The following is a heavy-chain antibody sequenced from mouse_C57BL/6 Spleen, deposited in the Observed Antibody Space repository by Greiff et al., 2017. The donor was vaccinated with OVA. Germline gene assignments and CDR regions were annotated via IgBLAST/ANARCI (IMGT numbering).Heavy chain of an antibody. CDR1: GYTFTDYY. CDR3: ARSIYGNPHYFDY. Sequence: VQLKQSGPELVKPGASVKISCKASGYTFTDYYMNWVKQSHGKSLEWIGDINPNNGGTSYNQKFKGKATLTVDKSSSTAYMELRSLTSEDSAVYYCARSIYGNPHYFDYWGQGTTLTVSS. J-gene: IGHJ2*01. D-gene: IGHD2-1*01. V-gene: IGHV1-26*01. CDR2: INPNNGGT.